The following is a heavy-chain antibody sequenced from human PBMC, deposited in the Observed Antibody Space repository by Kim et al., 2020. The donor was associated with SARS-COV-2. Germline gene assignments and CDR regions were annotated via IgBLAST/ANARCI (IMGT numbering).Heavy chain of an antibody. CDR3: AREAGYSSGWLY. Sequence: SVKVSCKASGGTFSSYTISWVRQAPGQGLEWMGGIIPIFGTANYAQKFQGRVTITADESTSTAYMELSSLRSEDTAVYYCAREAGYSSGWLYWGQGTLVTVSS. J-gene: IGHJ4*02. D-gene: IGHD6-19*01. CDR1: GGTFSSYT. CDR2: IIPIFGTA. V-gene: IGHV1-69*13.